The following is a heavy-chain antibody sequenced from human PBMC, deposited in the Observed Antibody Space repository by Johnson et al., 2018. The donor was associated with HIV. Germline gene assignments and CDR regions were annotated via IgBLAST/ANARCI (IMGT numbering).Heavy chain of an antibody. CDR2: ISYGGNKQ. CDR3: ARDFGLGDLSYETVDAFDF. J-gene: IGHJ3*01. V-gene: IGHV3-30-3*01. D-gene: IGHD3-16*02. Sequence: QVQLVESGGGLVQPGGSLRLSCAASGFTFSDYYMTWIRQAPGKGLEWVAVISYGGNKQYYVDSVEGRFTISRDNSKDTLYLQMNNLTIEDTAVYSCARDFGLGDLSYETVDAFDFWGPGTLVTVSS. CDR1: GFTFSDYY.